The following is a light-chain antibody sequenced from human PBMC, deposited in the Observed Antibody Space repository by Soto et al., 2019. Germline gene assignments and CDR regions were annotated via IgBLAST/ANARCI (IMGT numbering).Light chain of an antibody. Sequence: AIRMTQSTSSLSASTGDRVTITCRASQGISSYLAWYQQKPGKAPKLLIYAASTLQSGVPSRFSGSGSGIDFTFTISSLQPEDIATYYCQQYDNLPLTFGGGTKVDIK. CDR3: QQYDNLPLT. CDR1: QGISSY. J-gene: IGKJ4*01. CDR2: AAS. V-gene: IGKV1-8*01.